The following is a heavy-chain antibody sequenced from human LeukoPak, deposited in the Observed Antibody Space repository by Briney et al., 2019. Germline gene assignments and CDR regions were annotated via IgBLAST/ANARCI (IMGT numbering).Heavy chain of an antibody. CDR1: GSTFNNFA. J-gene: IGHJ4*02. Sequence: GGSLRLSCAASGSTFNNFAMNWVRQAPGKGLEWVSAISGDGGRTHYADSVKGRFTISRDISKNTLYLQMNSLRGEDTAVYYCAPYCTGGSCYLIDYWGQGTLVTVSS. V-gene: IGHV3-23*01. D-gene: IGHD2-15*01. CDR2: ISGDGGRT. CDR3: APYCTGGSCYLIDY.